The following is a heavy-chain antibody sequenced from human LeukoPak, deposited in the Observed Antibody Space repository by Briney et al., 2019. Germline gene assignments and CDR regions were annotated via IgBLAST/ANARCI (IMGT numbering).Heavy chain of an antibody. J-gene: IGHJ6*04. V-gene: IGHV3-53*01. CDR1: GFTVSSNY. D-gene: IGHD2-15*01. CDR3: ARARTVAATPRGYYYNGMDV. Sequence: PGGSLRLSCAASGFTVSSNYMSWVRQAPGKGLEWVSVIYSGGSTYYADSVKGRFTLSRDNSKSTRYLQMNSLRADDTAVYYCARARTVAATPRGYYYNGMDVWGKGTTVTVSS. CDR2: IYSGGST.